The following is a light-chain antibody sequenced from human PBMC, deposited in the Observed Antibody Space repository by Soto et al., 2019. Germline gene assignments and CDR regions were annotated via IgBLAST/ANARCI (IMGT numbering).Light chain of an antibody. CDR1: QSLVHSDGSTY. J-gene: IGKJ1*01. CDR3: MQGTHWPRT. Sequence: DVVMTQSPLSLPVILGQPASISCRSSQSLVHSDGSTYLHWFQQRPGQSPRRLIYKVSNRESGVPGRFGGSGSGTDFTLEISRLEAEDVGVYYCMQGTHWPRTFGQGTKVEIK. CDR2: KVS. V-gene: IGKV2-30*02.